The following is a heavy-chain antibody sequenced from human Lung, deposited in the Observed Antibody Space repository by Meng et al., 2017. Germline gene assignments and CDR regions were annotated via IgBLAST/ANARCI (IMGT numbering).Heavy chain of an antibody. CDR2: INTDGSST. CDR3: GRSDGYIRD. CDR1: GVTFSAYW. Sequence: EVQLVESGGGLVQPGGSLRLSCAASGVTFSAYWMHWARQAPGEGLVWVSHINTDGSSTNYADSVKGRFTISRDNAKNTLYLQMNSLRAEDTAVYYCGRSDGYIRDWGQGTLVTVSS. D-gene: IGHD5-24*01. V-gene: IGHV3-74*02. J-gene: IGHJ4*02.